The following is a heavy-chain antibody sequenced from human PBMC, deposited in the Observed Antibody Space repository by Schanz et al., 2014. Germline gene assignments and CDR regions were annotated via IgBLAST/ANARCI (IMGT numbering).Heavy chain of an antibody. CDR2: IYSSGST. V-gene: IGHV3-66*02. J-gene: IGHJ6*02. CDR1: GFNVSNSY. D-gene: IGHD3-10*01. CDR3: ARAQGVIRLYYGVDV. Sequence: EVQVVESGGGLVQPGGSLRLSCVASGFNVSNSYIHWVRQAPGKGLEWVSTIYSSGSTYYADSVRGRFTISRDNSMNTVYLQMNSLRSDDAAVYYCARAQGVIRLYYGVDVWGQGTTVTVSS.